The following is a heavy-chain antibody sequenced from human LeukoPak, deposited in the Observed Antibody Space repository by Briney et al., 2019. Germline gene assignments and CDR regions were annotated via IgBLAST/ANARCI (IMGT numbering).Heavy chain of an antibody. CDR1: GYTFSGYG. J-gene: IGHJ4*02. D-gene: IGHD3-22*01. CDR2: ISIYNDNT. V-gene: IGHV1-18*01. Sequence: ASVKVSCKASGYTFSGYGITWARQAPGQGLEWMGWISIYNDNTNYAQKFQGRVTMTTDTYTGTAYMELTSLRSDDTAVYYCARDRRVRGYYDTSGYSCDYWGQGTLVTVSS. CDR3: ARDRRVRGYYDTSGYSCDY.